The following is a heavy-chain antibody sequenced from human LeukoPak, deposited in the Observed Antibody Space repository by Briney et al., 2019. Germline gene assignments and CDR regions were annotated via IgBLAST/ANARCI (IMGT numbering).Heavy chain of an antibody. CDR1: RGTFSSYA. CDR3: AIHSRDGYNVDY. CDR2: IIPILGIA. V-gene: IGHV1-69*04. Sequence: SVKVSCKASRGTFSSYAISWVRQAPGQGLEWMGRIIPILGIANYAQKFQGRVTITADKSTSTAYMELSSLRSEDTAVYYCAIHSRDGYNVDYWGQGTLVTVSS. J-gene: IGHJ4*02. D-gene: IGHD5-24*01.